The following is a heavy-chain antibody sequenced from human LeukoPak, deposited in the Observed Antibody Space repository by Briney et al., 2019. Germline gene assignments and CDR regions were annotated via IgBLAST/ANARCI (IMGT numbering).Heavy chain of an antibody. D-gene: IGHD3-9*01. Sequence: ASVKVSCKASGYTFTSYDINWVRQATGQGLEWMGWMNPNSGNTGYAQKFQGRVTMTRNTSISTAYMELSSLRSEDTAVYYCARWERIFDFDWLSDYGMDVWGQGTTVTVSS. V-gene: IGHV1-8*01. CDR2: MNPNSGNT. CDR3: ARWERIFDFDWLSDYGMDV. J-gene: IGHJ6*02. CDR1: GYTFTSYD.